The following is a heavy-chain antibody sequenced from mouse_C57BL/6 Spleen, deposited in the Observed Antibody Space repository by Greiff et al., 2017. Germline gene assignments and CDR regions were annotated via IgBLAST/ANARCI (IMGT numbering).Heavy chain of an antibody. CDR1: GFTFSDYG. CDR3: ARNYGSSYAMDY. V-gene: IGHV5-17*01. J-gene: IGHJ4*01. CDR2: ISSGSSTI. Sequence: EVKLVESGGGLVKPGGSLTLSCAASGFTFSDYGMHWVRQAPEKGLEWVAYISSGSSTIYYADTVKGRFTISRDNAKNTLFLQMTSLRSEDTAMYYCARNYGSSYAMDYWGQGTSVTVSS. D-gene: IGHD1-1*01.